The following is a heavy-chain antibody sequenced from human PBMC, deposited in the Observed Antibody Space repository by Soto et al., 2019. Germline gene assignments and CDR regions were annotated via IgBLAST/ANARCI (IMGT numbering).Heavy chain of an antibody. V-gene: IGHV3-30*03. Sequence: QVQLVESGGAVVQPGRSLRLSCAASGFTFSNSGMHWVRQTPGKGLEWVALVSFDGTNQYYADSVKGRFTISRDNFKNTLFLQMHSLRAEDTALYYCARTLHGDSTGAFDYWGLGTLVTVSS. J-gene: IGHJ4*02. CDR2: VSFDGTNQ. CDR3: ARTLHGDSTGAFDY. CDR1: GFTFSNSG. D-gene: IGHD2-21*02.